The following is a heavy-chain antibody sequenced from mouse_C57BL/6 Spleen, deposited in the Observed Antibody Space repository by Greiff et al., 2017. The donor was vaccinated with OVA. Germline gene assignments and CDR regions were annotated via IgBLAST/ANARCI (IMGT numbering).Heavy chain of an antibody. Sequence: VQLQQSGPELVKPGASVKIPCKASGYTFTDYNMDWVKQSHGKSLEWIGDINPNNGGTIYNQKFKGKATLTVDKSSSTAYMELRSLTSEDTAVYYCARRDSYYYGSSYYAMDYWGQGTSVTVSS. CDR2: INPNNGGT. CDR3: ARRDSYYYGSSYYAMDY. J-gene: IGHJ4*01. CDR1: GYTFTDYN. V-gene: IGHV1-18*01. D-gene: IGHD1-1*01.